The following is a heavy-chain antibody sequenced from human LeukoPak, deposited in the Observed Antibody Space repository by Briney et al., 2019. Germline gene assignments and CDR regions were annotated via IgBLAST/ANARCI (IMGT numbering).Heavy chain of an antibody. V-gene: IGHV4-59*01. Sequence: SETLSLTCTVSGGSISSYYWSWIRQPPGKGLEWIGYIYNSGSTNYNPSLKSRVTISVDTSKNQFSLKLSSVTAADTAVYYCARATPAGVYYFDYWGRGTLVTVSS. CDR3: ARATPAGVYYFDY. D-gene: IGHD2-8*01. CDR1: GGSISSYY. CDR2: IYNSGST. J-gene: IGHJ4*02.